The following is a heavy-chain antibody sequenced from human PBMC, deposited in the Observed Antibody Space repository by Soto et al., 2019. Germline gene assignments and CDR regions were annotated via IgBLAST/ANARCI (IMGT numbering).Heavy chain of an antibody. Sequence: QVQLVQSGAEVKKPGSSVKVSCKASGGTFSSYAISWVRQAPGQGLEWMGGIIPIFGTANYAQKFQGRVTITADTSTSTAYLEVSSLRSEDTAVYYCASYSSSSNFDYWGQGTLVTVSS. V-gene: IGHV1-69*06. D-gene: IGHD6-6*01. CDR3: ASYSSSSNFDY. CDR1: GGTFSSYA. J-gene: IGHJ4*02. CDR2: IIPIFGTA.